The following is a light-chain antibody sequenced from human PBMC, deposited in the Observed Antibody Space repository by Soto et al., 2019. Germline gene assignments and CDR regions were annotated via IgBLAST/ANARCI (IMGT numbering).Light chain of an antibody. CDR3: QEYGSSPPFT. J-gene: IGKJ3*01. CDR2: GAS. Sequence: IVLTQSPGPLPLSQGERATLSCRAAQSVSSSYLAWYQQKPGQAPRLLIYGASSKATCIPNRFSGSGSGTDFTLTISRLDPEDFAEYYCQEYGSSPPFTFGPGTKVDIK. CDR1: QSVSSSY. V-gene: IGKV3-20*01.